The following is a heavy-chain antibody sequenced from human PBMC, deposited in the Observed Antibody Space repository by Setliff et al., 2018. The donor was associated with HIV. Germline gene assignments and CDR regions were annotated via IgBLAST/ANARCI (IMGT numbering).Heavy chain of an antibody. CDR3: ARISNGFEPNAFDT. CDR1: GDSISSNW. D-gene: IGHD3-22*01. CDR2: INHNGLT. J-gene: IGHJ3*02. V-gene: IGHV4-28*01. Sequence: TLSLTCTVSGDSISSNWWGWIRQPPGKGLEWIGYINHNGLTYYNPSLKSRIIMSVDTSKKQLSLKLSSVTAVDTAVYFCARISNGFEPNAFDTWGLGTMVTVSS.